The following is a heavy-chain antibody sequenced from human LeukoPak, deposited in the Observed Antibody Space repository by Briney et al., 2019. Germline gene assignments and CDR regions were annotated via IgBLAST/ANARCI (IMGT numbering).Heavy chain of an antibody. Sequence: GSLRLSCAASGFTFSSYAMHWVRQAPGKGLEYVSAISSNGGSTYYANSVKGRFTISRDNSKNTLYLQMVRLRAEDMAVYKWARLGGWSKPFDYWGQGTLATVSS. D-gene: IGHD6-19*01. V-gene: IGHV3-64*01. CDR2: ISSNGGST. CDR3: ARLGGWSKPFDY. CDR1: GFTFSSYA. J-gene: IGHJ4*02.